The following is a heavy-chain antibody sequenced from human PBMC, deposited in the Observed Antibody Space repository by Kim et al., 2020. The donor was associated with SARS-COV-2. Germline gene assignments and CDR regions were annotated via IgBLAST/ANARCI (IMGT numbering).Heavy chain of an antibody. V-gene: IGHV3-30*01. Sequence: DSVKGRFTISRDNSKNTLYLQMNSLRAEDTAVYYCARDLGHYGSGSYFDYWGQGTLVTVSS. J-gene: IGHJ4*02. CDR3: ARDLGHYGSGSYFDY. D-gene: IGHD3-10*01.